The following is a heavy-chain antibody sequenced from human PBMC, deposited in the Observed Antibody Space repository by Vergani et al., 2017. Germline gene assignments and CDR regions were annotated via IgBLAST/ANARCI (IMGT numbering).Heavy chain of an antibody. Sequence: QVQLVESGGGVVQPGGSLRLSCAASGFTFSTYGMHWVRQAPGKGLEWVARILYDGTNEYYTDSVKGRFTISRDNSKNTLYLQMNSLRAEDTAVYYCMQAITDHWGQGTLVTVSS. J-gene: IGHJ4*02. CDR2: ILYDGTNE. CDR1: GFTFSTYG. CDR3: MQAITDH. V-gene: IGHV3-30*02.